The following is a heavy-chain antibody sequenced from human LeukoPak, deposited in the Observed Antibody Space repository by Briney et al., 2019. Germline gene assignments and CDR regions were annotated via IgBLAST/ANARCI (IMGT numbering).Heavy chain of an antibody. CDR3: ARLYDPSSDSSGYLYYYGMDV. D-gene: IGHD3-22*01. CDR2: IYYSGST. Sequence: SETLSLTCTVSGGSISSYYWSWIRQPPGKGLEWIGYIYYSGSTNYNPSLKSRVTISVDTSKNQFSLKLSSVTAADTAVYYCARLYDPSSDSSGYLYYYGMDVWGQGTTVTVSS. CDR1: GGSISSYY. J-gene: IGHJ6*02. V-gene: IGHV4-59*01.